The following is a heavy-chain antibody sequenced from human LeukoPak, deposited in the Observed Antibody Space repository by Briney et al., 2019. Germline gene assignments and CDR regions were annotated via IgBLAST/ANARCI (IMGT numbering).Heavy chain of an antibody. CDR2: IYYSGST. J-gene: IGHJ4*02. CDR3: ASSTVVPAAIRVWGCYFDY. CDR1: GGSISSSSYY. V-gene: IGHV4-39*07. Sequence: SETLSLTCTVSGGSISSSSYYWGWIRQPPGKGLEWIGSIYYSGSTYYNPSLKSRVTISVDRSKNQFSLKLSSVTAADTAVYYCASSTVVPAAIRVWGCYFDYWGQGTLVTVSS. D-gene: IGHD2-2*02.